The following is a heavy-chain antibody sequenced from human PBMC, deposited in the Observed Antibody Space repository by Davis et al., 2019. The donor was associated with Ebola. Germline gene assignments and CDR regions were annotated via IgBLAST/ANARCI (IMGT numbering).Heavy chain of an antibody. J-gene: IGHJ2*01. CDR2: INGGESRT. CDR3: TRHVPGDFWYFDL. CDR1: GFTFTTYW. Sequence: HTGGSLRLSCAASGFTFTTYWMHWVRQAPGKGLVWVSRINGGESRTVYADSVKGRFTISRDNSKNTLYLQMNSLGPEDTAVYYCTRHVPGDFWYFDLWGRGTLVTVSS. V-gene: IGHV3-74*01. D-gene: IGHD4-17*01.